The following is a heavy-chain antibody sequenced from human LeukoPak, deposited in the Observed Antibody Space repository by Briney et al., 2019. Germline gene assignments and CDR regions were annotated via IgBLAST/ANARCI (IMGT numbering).Heavy chain of an antibody. D-gene: IGHD3-22*01. CDR2: IYYSGST. V-gene: IGHV4-59*12. CDR3: AREPGYDSSGYYYGRNYYYCGMDV. J-gene: IGHJ6*02. CDR1: GGSISSYY. Sequence: SETLSLTCAVSGGSISSYYWSWIRQPPGKGLEWIGYIYYSGSTNYNPSLKSRVTISVDTSKNQFSLKLSSVTAADTAVYYCAREPGYDSSGYYYGRNYYYCGMDVWGQGTTVTVSS.